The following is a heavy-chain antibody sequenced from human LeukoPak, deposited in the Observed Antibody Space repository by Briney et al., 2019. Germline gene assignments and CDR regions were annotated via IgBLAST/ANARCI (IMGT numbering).Heavy chain of an antibody. J-gene: IGHJ4*02. D-gene: IGHD3-10*01. CDR2: ISAYNGNT. CDR1: GYTFTSYG. Sequence: GASVKVSCKASGYTFTSYGISWVRQAPGQGLEWMGWISAYNGNTNYAQKLQGRVTMTTDTSTGTAYMELRSLRSDDTAVYYCARAPLLWFGELLSVGTHGDYWGQGTLVTVSS. V-gene: IGHV1-18*04. CDR3: ARAPLLWFGELLSVGTHGDY.